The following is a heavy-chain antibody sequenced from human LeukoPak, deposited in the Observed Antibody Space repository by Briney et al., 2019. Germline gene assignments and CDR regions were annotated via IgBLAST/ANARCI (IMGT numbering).Heavy chain of an antibody. Sequence: GASVKVSCKTSGYTFNIYYVQWVRQAPGQGLEWMGVIHPNDGGTTYAQKFQGRIIMTSDTSTSTIYMELSGLKSDDTAVYYCARGDIDHWGQGTLVTVSS. D-gene: IGHD2-15*01. J-gene: IGHJ5*02. CDR1: GYTFNIYY. CDR3: ARGDIDH. V-gene: IGHV1-46*02. CDR2: IHPNDGGT.